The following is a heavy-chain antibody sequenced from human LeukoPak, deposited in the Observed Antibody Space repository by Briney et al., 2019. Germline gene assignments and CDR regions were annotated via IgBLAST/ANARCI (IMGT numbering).Heavy chain of an antibody. V-gene: IGHV4-34*01. CDR2: INHSGST. CDR1: GGSFSGYY. J-gene: IGHJ6*03. CDR3: ARVTRRPYYYYYYMDV. Sequence: PSETLSLTCAVYGGSFSGYYWSWIRQPPGKGLEWIGEINHSGSTNYNPSLKSRVTISVDTSKNQFSLKLSSVTAADTAVYYCARVTRRPYYYYYYMDVWGKGTTVTVSS. D-gene: IGHD3-3*01.